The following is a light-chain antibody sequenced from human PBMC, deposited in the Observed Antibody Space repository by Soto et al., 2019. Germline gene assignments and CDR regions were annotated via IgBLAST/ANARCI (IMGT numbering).Light chain of an antibody. CDR3: QQSNNYPWT. V-gene: IGKV1-5*03. J-gene: IGKJ1*01. CDR1: QSISSY. Sequence: DIQMTQSPSTQSASVGDRVTITCRASQSISSYLAGYQKKPGKAPKLLIYEASNLESGVPSRSSGSGSGTEFTLNISSLPPDEFETYYCQQSNNYPWTFGKGTKVDI. CDR2: EAS.